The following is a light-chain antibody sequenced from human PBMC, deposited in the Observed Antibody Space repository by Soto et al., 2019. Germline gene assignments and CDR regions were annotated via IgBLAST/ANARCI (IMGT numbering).Light chain of an antibody. J-gene: IGKJ1*01. CDR3: QQYRSWPRT. V-gene: IGKV3-15*01. CDR2: GAS. CDR1: QSVDIS. Sequence: EIVLTQSPATLSVSPGERVTLSCRASQSVDISFAGYQQKPGQAPRLLIYGASTRATDMSGTFSGRGSGTEFTLTISNVRPEDFAVYYCQQYRSWPRTFGQGTKVEIK.